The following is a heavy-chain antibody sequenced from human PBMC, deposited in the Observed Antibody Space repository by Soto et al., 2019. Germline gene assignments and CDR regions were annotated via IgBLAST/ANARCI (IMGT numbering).Heavy chain of an antibody. D-gene: IGHD3-3*01. J-gene: IGHJ4*02. CDR3: TTGYYDFWSGYFFDY. CDR2: IKSKTDGGTT. Sequence: GGSLRLSCAASGFTFSNAWMNWVRQAPGKGLEWVGRIKSKTDGGTTDYAAPVKGRFTISRDDSKNTLYLQMNSLKTEDTAVYYCTTGYYDFWSGYFFDYWGQGTLVTVSS. V-gene: IGHV3-15*07. CDR1: GFTFSNAW.